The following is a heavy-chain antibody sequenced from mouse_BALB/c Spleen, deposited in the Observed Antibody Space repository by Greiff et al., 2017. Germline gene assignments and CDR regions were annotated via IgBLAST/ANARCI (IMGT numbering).Heavy chain of an antibody. J-gene: IGHJ2*01. CDR1: GFTFSSFG. CDR2: ISSGSSTI. V-gene: IGHV5-17*02. D-gene: IGHD1-1*01. CDR3: ARESHYGSSDY. Sequence: EVKLMESGGGLVQPGGSRKLSCAASGFTFSSFGMHWVRQAPEKGLEWVAYISSGSSTIYYADTVKGRFTISRDNPKNTLFLQMTSLRSEDTAMYYCARESHYGSSDYWGQGTTLTVSS.